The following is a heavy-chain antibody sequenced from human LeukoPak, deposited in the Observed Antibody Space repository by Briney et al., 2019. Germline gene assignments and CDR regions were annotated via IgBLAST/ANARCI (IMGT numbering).Heavy chain of an antibody. J-gene: IGHJ4*02. CDR2: ISGSGGST. Sequence: GGSLRLSCAASGFTFSSYAMSWVRQAPGKGLEWVSAISGSGGSTYYADSVKGRFTISRDNSKNTLYLQMNSLRAEDTAVYYCAKDIVVVPAYLDYWGQRTLVTVSS. CDR3: AKDIVVVPAYLDY. D-gene: IGHD2-2*01. CDR1: GFTFSSYA. V-gene: IGHV3-23*01.